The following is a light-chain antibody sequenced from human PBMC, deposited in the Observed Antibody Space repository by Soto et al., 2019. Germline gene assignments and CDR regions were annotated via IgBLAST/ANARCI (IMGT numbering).Light chain of an antibody. CDR2: GAS. CDR3: QQYRTLWT. V-gene: IGKV3-20*01. Sequence: EIVLTQSPGTLSLSPGERATLSCRASQSFNSKYLAWYQQKPGQAPRLLIYGASSRASGIPDRFSGSASGTDFTITINRLEPDDSAVYYCQQYRTLWTFGQGTRVEIK. CDR1: QSFNSKY. J-gene: IGKJ1*01.